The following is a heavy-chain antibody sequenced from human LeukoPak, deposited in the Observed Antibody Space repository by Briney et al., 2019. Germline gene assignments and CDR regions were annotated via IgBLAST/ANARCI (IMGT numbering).Heavy chain of an antibody. CDR2: ISGSGVST. J-gene: IGHJ4*02. Sequence: GGSLRLSCAASGFTFSSYAMSWVRQAPGKGLEWVSAISGSGVSTDYADSVKGRFTISRDNSKNTLYLQMYSLRAEDTAVYYCAEGSGSYYVLYFDHWGQGTLVTVSS. D-gene: IGHD1-26*01. V-gene: IGHV3-23*01. CDR1: GFTFSSYA. CDR3: AEGSGSYYVLYFDH.